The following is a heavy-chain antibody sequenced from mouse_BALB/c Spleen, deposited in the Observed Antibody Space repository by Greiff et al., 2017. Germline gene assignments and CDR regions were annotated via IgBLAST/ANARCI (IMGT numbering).Heavy chain of an antibody. CDR2: IYPSDSYT. V-gene: IGHV1-69*02. J-gene: IGHJ2*01. CDR1: GYTFTSYW. Sequence: QVQLQQSGAELVRPGASVKLSCKASGYTFTSYWINWVKQRPGQGLEWIGNIYPSDSYTNYNQKFKDKATLTVDKSSSTAYMQLSSPTSEDSAVYYCTRGGTGYYFDYWGQGTTLTVSS. CDR3: TRGGTGYYFDY. D-gene: IGHD2-2*01.